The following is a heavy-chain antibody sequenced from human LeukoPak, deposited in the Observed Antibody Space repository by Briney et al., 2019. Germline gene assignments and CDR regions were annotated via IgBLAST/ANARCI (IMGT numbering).Heavy chain of an antibody. D-gene: IGHD4-17*01. J-gene: IGHJ4*02. CDR2: IHSADSTT. CDR1: GYSFTNYW. Sequence: GESLKISCKDSGYSFTNYWIGWVRQMPGKGLEGMGIIHSADSTTKYSPSFQGQVTISADKSISPAYLQWSGLKASDTAMYYCAGARHGDYRWDYWGQGTLVTVSS. CDR3: AGARHGDYRWDY. V-gene: IGHV5-51*01.